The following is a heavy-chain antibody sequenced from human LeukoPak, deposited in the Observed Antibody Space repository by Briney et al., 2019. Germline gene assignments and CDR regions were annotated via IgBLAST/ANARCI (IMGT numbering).Heavy chain of an antibody. CDR2: ISSSGSTI. CDR3: ARVLGGILTGYYTDPRRGYYYYGMDV. Sequence: PGGSLRLSCAASGFTFSSYEMNWVRQAPGKGLEWVSYISSSGSTIYYADSVKGRFTISRDNAKNSLYLQMNSLRAEDTAVYYCARVLGGILTGYYTDPRRGYYYYGMDVWGQGTTVTVSS. V-gene: IGHV3-48*03. CDR1: GFTFSSYE. D-gene: IGHD3-9*01. J-gene: IGHJ6*02.